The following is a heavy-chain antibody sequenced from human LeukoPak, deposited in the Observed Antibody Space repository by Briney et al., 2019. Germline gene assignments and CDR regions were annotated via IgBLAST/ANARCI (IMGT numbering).Heavy chain of an antibody. CDR2: ISAYNGNT. CDR3: ARDTFGGSFKA. J-gene: IGHJ5*02. Sequence: ASVKVSCKASGYTFTSYGISWVRQAPGQGLEWMGWISAYNGNTNYAQKFQGRVTMTRDTSTSTVYMELSSLRSEDTAVYYCARDTFGGSFKAWGQGTLVTVSS. V-gene: IGHV1-18*01. D-gene: IGHD1-26*01. CDR1: GYTFTSYG.